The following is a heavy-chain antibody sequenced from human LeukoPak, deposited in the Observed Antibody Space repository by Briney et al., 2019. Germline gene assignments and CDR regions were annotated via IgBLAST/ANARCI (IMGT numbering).Heavy chain of an antibody. V-gene: IGHV3-30*03. CDR3: AREGPLEWLSVDV. CDR2: ISYDGSNK. J-gene: IGHJ6*04. CDR1: GFTFSSYG. D-gene: IGHD3-3*01. Sequence: PGRSLRLSCAASGFTFSSYGMHWVRQAPGKGLEWVAVISYDGSNKYYADSVKGRFTISRDNSKNTLYLQMNSLRAEDTAVYYCAREGPLEWLSVDVWGKGTTVTVSS.